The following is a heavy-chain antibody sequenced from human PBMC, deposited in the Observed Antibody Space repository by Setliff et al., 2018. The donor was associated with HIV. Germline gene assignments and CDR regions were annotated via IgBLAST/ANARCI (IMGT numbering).Heavy chain of an antibody. CDR2: IYYSGST. CDR3: ARDNPQFGVASSYYYGMDC. CDR1: GGSISSGGCY. J-gene: IGHJ6*02. Sequence: SETLSLTCTVSGGSISSGGCYWTWIRQHPGQGLEWIGYIYYSGSTYYNPSLKSRLTISLDTSKNQFSLKLTSVTASDTALYYCARDNPQFGVASSYYYGMDCWGQVTTVTVSS. D-gene: IGHD3-3*01. V-gene: IGHV4-31*03.